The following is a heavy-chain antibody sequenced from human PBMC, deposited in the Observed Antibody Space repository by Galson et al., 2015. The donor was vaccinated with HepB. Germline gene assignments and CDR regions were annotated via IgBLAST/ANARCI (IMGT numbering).Heavy chain of an antibody. D-gene: IGHD2-2*01. CDR1: GYSFTSYW. CDR3: ARSASVPAAIFYYYYGMDV. Sequence: QSGAEVKKPGESLKISCKGSGYSFTSYWIGWVRQMPGKGLEWMGIIYPGDSDTRYSPSFQGQVTISADKSISTAYLQWSSLKASDTAMYYCARSASVPAAIFYYYYGMDVWGQGTTVTVSS. CDR2: IYPGDSDT. J-gene: IGHJ6*02. V-gene: IGHV5-51*01.